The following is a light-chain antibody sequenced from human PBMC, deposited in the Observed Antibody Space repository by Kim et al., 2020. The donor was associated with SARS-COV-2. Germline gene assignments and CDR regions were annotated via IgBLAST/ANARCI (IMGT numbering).Light chain of an antibody. CDR3: QQRRAWPLT. V-gene: IGKV3-11*01. CDR1: QSIGDW. J-gene: IGKJ4*01. CDR2: DAS. Sequence: SLAPGERANLSCRASQSIGDWLAWYQQRSGQAPKLLIYDASIRATGIPARFSGSESGTDFTLTISSLEPEDFAVYYCQQRRAWPLTFGGGTKLEI.